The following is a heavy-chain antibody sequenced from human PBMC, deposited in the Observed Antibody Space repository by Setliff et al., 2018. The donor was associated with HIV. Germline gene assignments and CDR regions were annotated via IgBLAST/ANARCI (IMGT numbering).Heavy chain of an antibody. D-gene: IGHD5-12*01. Sequence: PGGSLRLSCTASQFAFKSYWMTWVRQAPGKGLEWVATIKQGGTEKYYVDSVKGRFTISRDNAKNSLYLQMNSLRAEDTALYYCARDSGVATIRKSALDYWGQGTLVTVSS. J-gene: IGHJ4*02. CDR1: QFAFKSYW. V-gene: IGHV3-7*03. CDR2: IKQGGTEK. CDR3: ARDSGVATIRKSALDY.